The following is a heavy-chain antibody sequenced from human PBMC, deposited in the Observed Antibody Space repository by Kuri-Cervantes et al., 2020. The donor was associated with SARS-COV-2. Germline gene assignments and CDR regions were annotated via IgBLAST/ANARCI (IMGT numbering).Heavy chain of an antibody. Sequence: SETQSLTCTVSGGSISSYYWSWIRQPPGKGLEWIGYIYYSGSTNYSPSLKSRVTISVDTSKNQFSLKLSSVTAADTAVYYCARAGYSSSWDYYYYYYMDVWGKGTTVTVSS. CDR2: IYYSGST. V-gene: IGHV4-59*01. CDR1: GGSISSYY. D-gene: IGHD6-13*01. J-gene: IGHJ6*03. CDR3: ARAGYSSSWDYYYYYYMDV.